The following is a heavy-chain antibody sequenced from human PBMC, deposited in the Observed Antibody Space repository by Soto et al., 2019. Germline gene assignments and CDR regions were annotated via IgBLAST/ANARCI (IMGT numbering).Heavy chain of an antibody. J-gene: IGHJ6*02. CDR1: GGTFSSYA. Sequence: SVKVSCKASGGTFSSYAISWVRQAPGQGLEWMGGIIPIFGTANYAQKFQGRVTITADESTSTAYMELSSLRSEDTAVYYCAKRTTVMPYYYYGIDVWGQGTTVTVSS. CDR2: IIPIFGTA. V-gene: IGHV1-69*13. D-gene: IGHD4-17*01. CDR3: AKRTTVMPYYYYGIDV.